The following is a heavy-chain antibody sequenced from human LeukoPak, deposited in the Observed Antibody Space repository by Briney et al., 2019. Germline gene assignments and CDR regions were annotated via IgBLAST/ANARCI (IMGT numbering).Heavy chain of an antibody. CDR1: GYTFTSYD. CDR3: ARGRRDIVVVPAAPRYYYYMDV. V-gene: IGHV1-8*01. CDR2: MNPNSGNT. Sequence: GASVKVSCKASGYTFTSYDINWVRQATGQGLEWMGWMNPNSGNTGYAQKFQGRVTMTRNTSISTAYMELSSLRSEDTAVYYCARGRRDIVVVPAAPRYYYYMDVWGKGTTVTVSS. D-gene: IGHD2-2*01. J-gene: IGHJ6*03.